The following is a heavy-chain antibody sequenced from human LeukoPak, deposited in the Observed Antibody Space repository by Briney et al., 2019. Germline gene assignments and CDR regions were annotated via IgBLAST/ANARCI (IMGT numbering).Heavy chain of an antibody. D-gene: IGHD4-11*01. V-gene: IGHV1-18*01. CDR1: GYTFTSYG. J-gene: IGHJ3*02. CDR3: AGHLTTLDSYAFDI. CDR2: ISAHNGNT. Sequence: ASVKVSCKASGYTFTSYGISWVRQAPGQGLEWMGWISAHNGNTNYAQKLQGRVTMTTDTSTSTAYMELRRLRSDDTAVYYCAGHLTTLDSYAFDIWGQGTMVTVSS.